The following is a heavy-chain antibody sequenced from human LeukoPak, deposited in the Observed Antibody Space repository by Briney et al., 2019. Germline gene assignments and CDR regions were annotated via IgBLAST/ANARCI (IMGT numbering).Heavy chain of an antibody. CDR3: AKVVVEMATIKALDAFDI. Sequence: GGSLRLSCAASGFTFPIYALHWVRQAPGKGPEWVSGIGAGDTYYADSVRGRFTISRDDSKKTLHLQMNILRADDTAMYYCAKVVVEMATIKALDAFDIWGQGTMVTVSS. J-gene: IGHJ3*02. D-gene: IGHD5-24*01. CDR2: IGAGDT. V-gene: IGHV3-23*01. CDR1: GFTFPIYA.